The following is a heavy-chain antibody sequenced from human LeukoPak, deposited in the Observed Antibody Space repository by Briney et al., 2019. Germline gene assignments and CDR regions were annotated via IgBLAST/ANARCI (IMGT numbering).Heavy chain of an antibody. CDR1: GFTVSSNY. Sequence: PGGSLRLSCAASGFTVSSNYMSWVRQAPGKGLEWVSVIYSGDSTYYADSVKGRFTTSRDNSKNTVYLQMNSLRAGDTAVYYCARGKWNYPFDYWGQGTLVTVSS. J-gene: IGHJ4*02. V-gene: IGHV3-53*01. D-gene: IGHD1-7*01. CDR2: IYSGDST. CDR3: ARGKWNYPFDY.